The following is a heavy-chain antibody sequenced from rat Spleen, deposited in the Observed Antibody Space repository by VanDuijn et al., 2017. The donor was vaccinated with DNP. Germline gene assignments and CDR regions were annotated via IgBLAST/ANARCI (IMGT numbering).Heavy chain of an antibody. CDR1: GFTLNKYW. V-gene: IGHV5-31*01. J-gene: IGHJ2*01. CDR3: ATGSDY. Sequence: EVKLVESGGGQVQPGGSLTLSCAASGFTLNKYWLTWVRQAPGKGLEWIASISPSGGSTYDRDTVKGRFTITRDNAKSTLYLQMDSLRSEDTATYYCATGSDYWGQGVMVTVSS. CDR2: ISPSGGST. D-gene: IGHD5-1*01.